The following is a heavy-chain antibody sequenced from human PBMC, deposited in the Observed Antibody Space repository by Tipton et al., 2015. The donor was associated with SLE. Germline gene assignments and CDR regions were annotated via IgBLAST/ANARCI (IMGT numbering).Heavy chain of an antibody. V-gene: IGHV3-30*02. Sequence: SLRLSCAASGFTFSSYGMHWVRQAPGKGLEWVAFIRYDGSNKYYADSVKGRFTISRDNSKNTLYLQMNSLRAEDTAVYYCAKELVVYAPNFDYWGQGTLVTVSS. CDR2: IRYDGSNK. CDR3: AKELVVYAPNFDY. D-gene: IGHD2-8*02. CDR1: GFTFSSYG. J-gene: IGHJ4*02.